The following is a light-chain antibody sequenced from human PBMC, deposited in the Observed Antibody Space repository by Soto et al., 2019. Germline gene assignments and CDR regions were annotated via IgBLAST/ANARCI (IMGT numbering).Light chain of an antibody. CDR1: SSDVGGYNY. J-gene: IGLJ3*02. V-gene: IGLV2-14*01. CDR3: SSYTTSGTPV. CDR2: EGS. Sequence: QSALTQPASVSGAPGQTITISCTGTSSDVGGYNYLSWYQQHPGKAPKVMIYEGSNRPSGVSNRFSGSKSGNTASLPISGLQAEDEADYFCSSYTTSGTPVFGGGTKLTVL.